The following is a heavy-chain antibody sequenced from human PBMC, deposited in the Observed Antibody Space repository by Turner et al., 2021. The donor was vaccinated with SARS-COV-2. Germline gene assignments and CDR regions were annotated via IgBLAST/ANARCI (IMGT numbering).Heavy chain of an antibody. D-gene: IGHD6-19*01. CDR2: NYYSGST. CDR3: AIGSPQGWYVPVFDY. Sequence: QLLLQESGPGLVEPSETLSRTCTVSGGSISRSSYYWGWICQPPGKGLWWIGSNYYSGSTYYNPSLNSRVTISVDTSKNQFSLKLSSVTAAYTAVYYCAIGSPQGWYVPVFDYWGQGTLVTVSS. V-gene: IGHV4-39*01. J-gene: IGHJ4*02. CDR1: GGSISRSSYY.